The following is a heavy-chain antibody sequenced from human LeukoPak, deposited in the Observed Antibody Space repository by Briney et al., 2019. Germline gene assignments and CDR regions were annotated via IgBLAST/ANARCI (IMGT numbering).Heavy chain of an antibody. CDR1: GFTFSDYY. CDR2: ISSSGSTI. J-gene: IGHJ4*02. CDR3: ARTPTLAAAGTRLS. D-gene: IGHD6-13*01. Sequence: PGGSLRLSCAASGFTFSDYYMSWIRQTPGKGLEWVSYISSSGSTIYYADSVKGRFTISRDNAKNSLYLQMNSLRAEDTAVYYCARTPTLAAAGTRLSWGQGTLVTVSS. V-gene: IGHV3-11*04.